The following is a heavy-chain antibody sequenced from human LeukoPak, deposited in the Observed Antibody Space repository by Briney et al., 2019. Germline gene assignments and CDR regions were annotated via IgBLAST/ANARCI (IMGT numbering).Heavy chain of an antibody. J-gene: IGHJ5*02. CDR2: ISYSGST. CDR1: GGSISSYY. D-gene: IGHD6-13*01. CDR3: GRVFYSSNWNLFDP. V-gene: IGHV4-59*01. Sequence: SETLSLTCTVSGGSISSYYWSWIRQPPGRGLEWIGYISYSGSTNYNPSLNSRVTISVDTSKNQFSLKLTSVTAADTAVYYCGRVFYSSNWNLFDPWGQGTLVTVSS.